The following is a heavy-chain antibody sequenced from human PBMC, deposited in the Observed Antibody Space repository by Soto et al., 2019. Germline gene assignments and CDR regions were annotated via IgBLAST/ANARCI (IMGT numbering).Heavy chain of an antibody. CDR2: IYYSGST. Sequence: QVQLQESGPGLVKPSETLSLTCTVSGVSISSYYWSWIRQPPGKGLEWIGYIYYSGSTNYNPSLKSRVTISVDTSKNQFSLKPSSVTAADTAVYYCARHGRWHDLDIWGQGTMVTVSS. CDR3: ARHGRWHDLDI. V-gene: IGHV4-59*08. D-gene: IGHD1-1*01. J-gene: IGHJ3*02. CDR1: GVSISSYY.